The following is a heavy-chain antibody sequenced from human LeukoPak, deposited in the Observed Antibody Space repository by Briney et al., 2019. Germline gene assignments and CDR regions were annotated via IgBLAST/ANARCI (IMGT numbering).Heavy chain of an antibody. V-gene: IGHV3-64*01. Sequence: PGGSLRLSCAASGFTFSSYAMHWVRQAPGKGLEYVSAISSNGGSTYYANSVKGRFTISRDNSKNTLYLQMGSLRAEDMAVYYCARENYGDASFDYWGQGTLVTVSS. J-gene: IGHJ4*02. CDR1: GFTFSSYA. CDR3: ARENYGDASFDY. D-gene: IGHD4-17*01. CDR2: ISSNGGST.